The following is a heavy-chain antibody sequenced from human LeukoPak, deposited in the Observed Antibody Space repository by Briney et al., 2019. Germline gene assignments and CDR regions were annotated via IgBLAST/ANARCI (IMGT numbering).Heavy chain of an antibody. Sequence: GESLKISCKASGYSFISYWIGWVRQMPGKGLEWVAIIHPGNSETRYSPSFQGQLSISADKSIATAFLQWSSLKASDTAMYYCAIHNNYAFEDLGQGTLVAVSS. CDR2: IHPGNSET. D-gene: IGHD5-18*01. J-gene: IGHJ4*02. CDR3: AIHNNYAFED. V-gene: IGHV5-51*01. CDR1: GYSFISYW.